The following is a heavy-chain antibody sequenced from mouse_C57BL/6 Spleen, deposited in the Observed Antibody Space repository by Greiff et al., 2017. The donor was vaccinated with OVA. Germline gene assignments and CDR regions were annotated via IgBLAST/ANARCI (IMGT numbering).Heavy chain of an antibody. J-gene: IGHJ4*01. CDR3: ARTDYYAMDY. V-gene: IGHV1-61*01. CDR1: GYTFTSYW. CDR2: IYPSDSET. Sequence: VQLQQPGAELVRPGSSVKLSCKASGYTFTSYWMDWVQQRPGQGLAWICNIYPSDSETHYNQKFKDKATLTVDKSSSTAYMQLSSLTSEDSAVYYCARTDYYAMDYWGQGTSVTVSS.